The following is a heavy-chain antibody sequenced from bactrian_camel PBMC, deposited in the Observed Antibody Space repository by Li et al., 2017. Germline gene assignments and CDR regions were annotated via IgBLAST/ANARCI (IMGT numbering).Heavy chain of an antibody. J-gene: IGHJ6*01. D-gene: IGHD1*01. CDR3: AAGRARRGYCAFDDFDH. Sequence: VQLVESGGGLVQPGGSLRLSCAASGFTFRVYDMSWVRQAPGKGLEWVSAITRNGDSTYYADSVKGRFTISQADHLKTVNLQMDALKPEDTAMYYCAAGRARRGYCAFDDFDHWGQGTQVTVS. CDR1: GFTFRVYD. V-gene: IGHV3S40*01. CDR2: ITRNGDST.